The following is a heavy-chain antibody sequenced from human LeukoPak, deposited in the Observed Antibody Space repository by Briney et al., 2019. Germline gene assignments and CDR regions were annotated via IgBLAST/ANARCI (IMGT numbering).Heavy chain of an antibody. Sequence: PSETLSLTCAVYGGXFSGYYCSWIREPPGKGLEWIGEINHSGSTNYNPSLKSRVTISVDTSKNQFSLKLSSVTAADTAVYYCARGGVQTYYYGSGSWPYYFDYWGQGTLVTVSS. CDR2: INHSGST. CDR1: GGXFSGYY. CDR3: ARGGVQTYYYGSGSWPYYFDY. J-gene: IGHJ4*02. D-gene: IGHD3-10*01. V-gene: IGHV4-34*01.